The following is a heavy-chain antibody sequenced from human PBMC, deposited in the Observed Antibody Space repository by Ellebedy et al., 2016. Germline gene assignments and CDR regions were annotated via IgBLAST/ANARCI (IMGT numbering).Heavy chain of an antibody. Sequence: GGSLRLSCAASGFTFSDYWMHWVRQAPGKGLVWVSRINSDGSSTSYADSVKGRFTISRDNSKNTLYLQMNSLRAEDTAVYYCAREPAPPHSSGSNYFDYWGQGTLVTVSS. CDR1: GFTFSDYW. CDR3: AREPAPPHSSGSNYFDY. J-gene: IGHJ4*02. D-gene: IGHD6-19*01. V-gene: IGHV3-74*01. CDR2: INSDGSST.